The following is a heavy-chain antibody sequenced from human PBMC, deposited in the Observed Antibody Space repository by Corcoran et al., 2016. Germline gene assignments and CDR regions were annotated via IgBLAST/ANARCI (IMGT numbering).Heavy chain of an antibody. CDR1: GFTFSSYD. CDR2: IGTAGDT. V-gene: IGHV3-13*01. CDR3: ARGRGTVTTGYYYGMDV. Sequence: EVQLVESGGGLVQPGGSLRLSCAASGFTFSSYDMHWVRQATGKGLEWVSAIGTAGDTYYPGSVKGRFTISRENAKNSLYLQMNSLRAGDTAVYYCARGRGTVTTGYYYGMDVWGQGTTVTVSS. J-gene: IGHJ6*02. D-gene: IGHD4-17*01.